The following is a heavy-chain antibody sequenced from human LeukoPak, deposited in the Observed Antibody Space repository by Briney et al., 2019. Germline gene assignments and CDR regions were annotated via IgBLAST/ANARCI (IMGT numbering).Heavy chain of an antibody. D-gene: IGHD3-16*01. CDR1: GGTFSSYA. CDR2: IIPIFGTA. Sequence: SVKVSCKASGGTFSSYAISWVRQAPGQELEWMGGIIPIFGTASYAQKFQGRVTITTDESTSTAYMELSSLRSEDTAVYYCARGHSRTSVNNAWIDYWGQGTLVTVSS. CDR3: ARGHSRTSVNNAWIDY. J-gene: IGHJ4*02. V-gene: IGHV1-69*05.